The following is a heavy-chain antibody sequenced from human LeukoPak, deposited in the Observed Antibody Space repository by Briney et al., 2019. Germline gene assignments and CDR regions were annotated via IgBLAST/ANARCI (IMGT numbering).Heavy chain of an antibody. J-gene: IGHJ3*02. CDR3: ARILAYCGGDCHDAFDI. V-gene: IGHV4-4*09. Sequence: SETLSLTCAVYGGSFSGYYGSWIRQPPGKGLEWIGYIYTSGSTNYNPSLKSRVTISVDTSKNQFSLKLSSVTAADTAVYYCARILAYCGGDCHDAFDIWGQGTMVTVSS. CDR2: IYTSGST. CDR1: GGSFSGYY. D-gene: IGHD2-21*02.